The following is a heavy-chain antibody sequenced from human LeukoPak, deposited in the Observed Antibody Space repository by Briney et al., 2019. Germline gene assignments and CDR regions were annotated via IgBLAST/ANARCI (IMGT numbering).Heavy chain of an antibody. V-gene: IGHV1-2*02. CDR3: ARDFSNYYYYGMDV. J-gene: IGHJ6*02. D-gene: IGHD4-4*01. Sequence: RASVKVSCKASGYTFTGYYMHWVRQAPGQGLEWMGWINPNSGGTNYAQKFQGRVTMTRDTSISTAYMELSRLRSDDTAVYYCARDFSNYYYYGMDVWGQGTMVTVSS. CDR2: INPNSGGT. CDR1: GYTFTGYY.